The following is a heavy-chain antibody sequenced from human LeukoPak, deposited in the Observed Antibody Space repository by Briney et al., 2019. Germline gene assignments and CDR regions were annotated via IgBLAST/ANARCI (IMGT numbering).Heavy chain of an antibody. J-gene: IGHJ6*03. CDR2: INHSGST. D-gene: IGHD6-19*01. Sequence: SETLSLTCAVYGGSFSGYYWSWILQPPGKGLEWIGEINHSGSTNYNPSRKSRVTISVDTSKNQFSLKLSSVTAADTAAYYCARGIAVAGQGYYYYYMDVWGKGTTVTVSS. V-gene: IGHV4-34*01. CDR1: GGSFSGYY. CDR3: ARGIAVAGQGYYYYYMDV.